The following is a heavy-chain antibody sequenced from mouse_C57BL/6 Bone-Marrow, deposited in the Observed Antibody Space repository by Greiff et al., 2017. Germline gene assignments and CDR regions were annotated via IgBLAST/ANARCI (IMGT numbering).Heavy chain of an antibody. V-gene: IGHV5-4*01. Sequence: EVMLVESGGGLVKPGGSLKLSCAASGFTFSSYAMSWVRQTPEKRLEWVATISDGGSYTYYPDNVKGRFTISRDNAKNNLYLQMSHLKSEDTAMYYCARDGYSYYYYAMDYWGQGTSVTVSS. CDR2: ISDGGSYT. D-gene: IGHD2-3*01. J-gene: IGHJ4*01. CDR3: ARDGYSYYYYAMDY. CDR1: GFTFSSYA.